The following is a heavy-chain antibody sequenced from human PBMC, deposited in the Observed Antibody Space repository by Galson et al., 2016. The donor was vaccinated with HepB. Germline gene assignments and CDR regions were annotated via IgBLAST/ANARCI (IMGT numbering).Heavy chain of an antibody. J-gene: IGHJ4*02. V-gene: IGHV4-31*03. CDR3: AKWSGYSPQYFDY. CDR1: GYSISSGGSY. D-gene: IGHD5-18*01. CDR2: TYFSGST. Sequence: TLSLTCTVSGYSISSGGSYWSWIRQEPGKGLEWIGHTYFSGSTSYSPSLKSRATVSLDTSKNQFSLRLASVTAAYTAVYYCAKWSGYSPQYFDYWGQGTLVIVSS.